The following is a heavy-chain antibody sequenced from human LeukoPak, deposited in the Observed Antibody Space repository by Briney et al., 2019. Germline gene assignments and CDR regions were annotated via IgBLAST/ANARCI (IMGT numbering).Heavy chain of an antibody. CDR2: INPNSGGT. Sequence: GASVKVSCKASGYTFTGYYMHWVRQAPGQGLEWMGWINPNSGGTNYAQKFQGRVTMTRDTSISTAYMELSRLRSDDTAVYYCASTNWSAVAAFDYWGQGTLVTVSS. V-gene: IGHV1-2*02. J-gene: IGHJ4*02. CDR1: GYTFTGYY. CDR3: ASTNWSAVAAFDY. D-gene: IGHD6-19*01.